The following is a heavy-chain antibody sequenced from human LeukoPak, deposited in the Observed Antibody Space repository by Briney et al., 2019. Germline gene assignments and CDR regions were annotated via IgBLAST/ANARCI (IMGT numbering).Heavy chain of an antibody. CDR2: IYYSGST. Sequence: VKPSETLSLTCTVSGGSISSYFWSWIQQPPRKGLEWIGYIYYSGSTNYNPSLKSRVTISVDTSKNQFSLKLSSVTAADTAVYYCARLGDLGYYFDYWGQGTLVTVSS. J-gene: IGHJ4*02. CDR1: GGSISSYF. CDR3: ARLGDLGYYFDY. V-gene: IGHV4-59*08. D-gene: IGHD6-13*01.